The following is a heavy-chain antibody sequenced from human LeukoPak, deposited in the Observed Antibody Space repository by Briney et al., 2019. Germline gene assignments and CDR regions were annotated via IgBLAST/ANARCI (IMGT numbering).Heavy chain of an antibody. CDR3: ASLATTATESDY. CDR2: IWYDGSNK. Sequence: GGSLRLSCAASGFTFSSYGMHWVRQAPGKGLEWVAVIWYDGSNKYYADSVRGRFTISRDNSKNTLYLQMSSLRAEDTAVYYCASLATTATESDYWGQGTLVTVSS. J-gene: IGHJ4*02. V-gene: IGHV3-33*01. D-gene: IGHD4-17*01. CDR1: GFTFSSYG.